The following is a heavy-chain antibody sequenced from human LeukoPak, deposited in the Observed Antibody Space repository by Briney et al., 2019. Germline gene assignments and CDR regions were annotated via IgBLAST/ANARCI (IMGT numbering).Heavy chain of an antibody. V-gene: IGHV1-2*02. Sequence: ASVKVSCKASGYTFTGYYMHWVRQAPGQGLEWMGWINPNSGGTNYAQKFQGRVTMTRDTSVSTAYMELSRLRSDDTAVYYCARKKYSSGWYYDAFDIWGQGTMVTVSS. CDR2: INPNSGGT. J-gene: IGHJ3*02. D-gene: IGHD6-19*01. CDR3: ARKKYSSGWYYDAFDI. CDR1: GYTFTGYY.